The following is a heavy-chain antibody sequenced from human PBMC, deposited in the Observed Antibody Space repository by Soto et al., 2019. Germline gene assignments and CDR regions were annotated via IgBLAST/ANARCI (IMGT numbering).Heavy chain of an antibody. CDR1: GYSFTSYW. J-gene: IGHJ6*02. V-gene: IGHV5-51*01. D-gene: IGHD6-6*01. CDR2: IYPGDSDT. Sequence: GESLKISCKGSGYSFTSYWIGWVRQMPGKGLEWMGIIYPGDSDTRYSPSFQGQVTISADKSISTAYLQWSSLKASDTAMYYCAMSSIAARRYYYYGMDVWGQGTTVTVSS. CDR3: AMSSIAARRYYYYGMDV.